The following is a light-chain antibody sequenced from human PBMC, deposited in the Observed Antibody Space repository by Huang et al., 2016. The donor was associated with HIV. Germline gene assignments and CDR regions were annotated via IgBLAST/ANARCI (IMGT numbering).Light chain of an antibody. CDR2: LGS. CDR1: QSLRHRNGLNY. CDR3: MEALQTPYT. Sequence: DVVMTQSPLSLPVPPGEPASISCRSSQSLRHRNGLNYLDWYLQKPGQSPHLLIHLGSSRASVVPDRFSGGGSGTDFSLNISRVEAEDAGIYYCMEALQTPYTFGQGTKLEIK. J-gene: IGKJ2*01. V-gene: IGKV2-28*01.